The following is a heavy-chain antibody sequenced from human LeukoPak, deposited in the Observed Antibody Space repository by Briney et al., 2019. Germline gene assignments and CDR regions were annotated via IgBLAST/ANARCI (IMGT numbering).Heavy chain of an antibody. D-gene: IGHD1-26*01. CDR3: ARYSQGFDP. CDR1: GGSISSYY. J-gene: IGHJ5*02. Sequence: SSETLSLTCTVSGGSISSYYWSWIRQPPGKGLEWIGYIYYSGSTNYNPSLKSRVTISVDTSKNQFSLKLSSVTAADTAVYSCARYSQGFDPWGQGTLVTVSS. CDR2: IYYSGST. V-gene: IGHV4-59*01.